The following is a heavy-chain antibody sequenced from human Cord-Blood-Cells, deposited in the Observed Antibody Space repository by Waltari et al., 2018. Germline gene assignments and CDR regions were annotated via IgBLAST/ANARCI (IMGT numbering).Heavy chain of an antibody. J-gene: IGHJ3*02. CDR3: ARERLTYSSSSEAFDI. CDR1: GYTFTGYY. Sequence: QVQLVQSGAAVKKPGASVKVSCKASGYTFTGYYMHWVRPAPGQGLEWMGWINPNSGGTNYAQKFQGRVTMTRDTSISTAYMELSRLRSDDTAVYYCARERLTYSSSSEAFDIWGQGTMVTVSS. V-gene: IGHV1-2*02. D-gene: IGHD6-6*01. CDR2: INPNSGGT.